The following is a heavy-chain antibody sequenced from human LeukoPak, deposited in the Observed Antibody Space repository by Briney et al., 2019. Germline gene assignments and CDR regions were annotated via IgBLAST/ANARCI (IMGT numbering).Heavy chain of an antibody. J-gene: IGHJ4*02. CDR3: ARVREWEEISGAIPDYFDY. Sequence: ASVKGSCKASGYTFTGHFMNWVRQAPEQGLEWRGWIKPKSGAPAYAQKFQGRVTMTRDTAINTAYLELSSLTSDDTAVYYCARVREWEEISGAIPDYFDYWSQGTLITVSS. CDR1: GYTFTGHF. V-gene: IGHV1-2*02. D-gene: IGHD3-3*01. CDR2: IKPKSGAP.